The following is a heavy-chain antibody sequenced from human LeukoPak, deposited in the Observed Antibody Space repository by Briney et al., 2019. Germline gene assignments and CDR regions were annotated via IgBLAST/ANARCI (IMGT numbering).Heavy chain of an antibody. CDR2: INDSGST. Sequence: GSLRLSCAASGFIFSGYIMNWVRQPPGKGLEWIGEINDSGSTSYTPSLKNRVTISLDTSKNQFSLKLFSMTAADTAVYYCARARFEVYTVRSFYYGMDVWGQGTTVTVSS. D-gene: IGHD4-17*01. CDR3: ARARFEVYTVRSFYYGMDV. J-gene: IGHJ6*02. CDR1: GFIFSGYI. V-gene: IGHV4-34*01.